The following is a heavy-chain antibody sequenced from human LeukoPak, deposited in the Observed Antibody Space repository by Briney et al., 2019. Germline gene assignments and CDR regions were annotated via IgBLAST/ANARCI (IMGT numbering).Heavy chain of an antibody. D-gene: IGHD2-2*01. CDR1: GGSFSGYY. Sequence: SETLSLTCAVYGGSFSGYYWSWIRQPPGKGLEWIGEINHSGSTNYNPSLKSQVTISVDTSKNQFSLKLSSVTAADTAVYYCARNFIVVVPAALYNWFDPWGQGTLVTASS. CDR3: ARNFIVVVPAALYNWFDP. J-gene: IGHJ5*02. V-gene: IGHV4-34*01. CDR2: INHSGST.